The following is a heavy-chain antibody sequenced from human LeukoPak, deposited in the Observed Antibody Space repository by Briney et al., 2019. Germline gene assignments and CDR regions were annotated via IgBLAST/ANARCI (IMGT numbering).Heavy chain of an antibody. Sequence: GGSLRLSCVASGFTFSNFAIHWVRQSPGKGLEWVAVTSDDGRKKYYADSVKGRFTISRDNSKNTLYLQMNSLRTDDTAIYYCARDRSYAVNQGGWLDPWGQGTLVSVSS. J-gene: IGHJ5*02. CDR1: GFTFSNFA. D-gene: IGHD2-2*01. V-gene: IGHV3-30*01. CDR3: ARDRSYAVNQGGWLDP. CDR2: TSDDGRKK.